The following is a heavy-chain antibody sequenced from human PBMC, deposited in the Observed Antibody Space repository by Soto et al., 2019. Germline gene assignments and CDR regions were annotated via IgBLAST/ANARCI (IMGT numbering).Heavy chain of an antibody. Sequence: SETLSLTCAVSGGSISSGGYYWSWIRQHPGKGLEWIGYIYYSGSTYYNPSLKSRVTISVDTSKNQFSLKLSSVTAADTAVYNCARMVRGVIPFDYWGQGTLVTVSS. J-gene: IGHJ4*02. CDR2: IYYSGST. CDR3: ARMVRGVIPFDY. CDR1: GGSISSGGYY. V-gene: IGHV4-31*11. D-gene: IGHD3-10*01.